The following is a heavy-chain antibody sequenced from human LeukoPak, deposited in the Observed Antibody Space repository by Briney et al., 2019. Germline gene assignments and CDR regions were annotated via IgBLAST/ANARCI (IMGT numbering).Heavy chain of an antibody. CDR3: ASRPGATTP. V-gene: IGHV3-30*03. J-gene: IGHJ5*02. CDR1: GFTFSSYG. D-gene: IGHD4-17*01. CDR2: ISYDGSNK. Sequence: GRSLRLSCAASGFTFSSYGMHWVRQAPGKGLEWVAVISYDGSNKYYADSVKGRFTISRDNSKNTLYLQMNSLRAEDTAVYYCASRPGATTPWGQGTLVTVSS.